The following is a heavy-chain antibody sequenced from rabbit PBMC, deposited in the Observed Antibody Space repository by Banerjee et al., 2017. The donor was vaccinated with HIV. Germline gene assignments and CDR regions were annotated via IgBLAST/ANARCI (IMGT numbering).Heavy chain of an antibody. CDR3: ASSGSYTDGYAGYVYATIRLDL. CDR1: GISCSSSYR. Sequence: QEQLEESGGDLDKPEGSLTLTCTASGISCSSSYRICWGRHAPGEGLERVARINAGSSGSTCYANWAKGRFTISKTSSTPLTLHMTSLTAAATATSFFASSGSYTDGYAGYVYATIRLDLWGQGTLVTVS. D-gene: IGHD6-1*01. CDR2: INAGSSGST. V-gene: IGHV1S45*01. J-gene: IGHJ3*01.